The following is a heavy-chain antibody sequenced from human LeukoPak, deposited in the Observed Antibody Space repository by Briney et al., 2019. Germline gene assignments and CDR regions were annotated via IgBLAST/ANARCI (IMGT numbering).Heavy chain of an antibody. CDR2: INHSGST. D-gene: IGHD6-19*01. Sequence: SETLSLTCAVYGGSFSGYYWSWIRQPPGKGLEWIGEINHSGSTNYNPSLESRVTISVDTSKNQFSLKLSSVTAADTAVYYCARGGIAVAGTRVRAKLFDYWGQGTLVTVSS. CDR1: GGSFSGYY. CDR3: ARGGIAVAGTRVRAKLFDY. J-gene: IGHJ4*02. V-gene: IGHV4-34*01.